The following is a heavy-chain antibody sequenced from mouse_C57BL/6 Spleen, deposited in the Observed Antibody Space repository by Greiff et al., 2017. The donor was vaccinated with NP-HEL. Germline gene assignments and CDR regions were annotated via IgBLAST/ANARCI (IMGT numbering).Heavy chain of an antibody. J-gene: IGHJ3*01. V-gene: IGHV1-7*01. CDR2: INPSSGYT. Sequence: VQLQQSGAELAKPGASVKLSCKASGYTFTSYWMHWVKQRPGQGLEWIGYINPSSGYTKYNQKFKDKATLTADKSSSTAYMQLSSLTYEDSAVYYCAREYYGNCRGFAYWGQGTLVTVSA. CDR1: GYTFTSYW. D-gene: IGHD2-1*01. CDR3: AREYYGNCRGFAY.